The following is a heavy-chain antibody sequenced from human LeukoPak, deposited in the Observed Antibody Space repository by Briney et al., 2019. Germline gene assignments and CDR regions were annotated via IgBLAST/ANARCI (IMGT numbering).Heavy chain of an antibody. D-gene: IGHD5-18*01. CDR2: INPNSGGT. CDR1: GYTFTGYY. Sequence: ASVKVSCKASGYTFTGYYMHWVRQAPGQGLEWMGWINPNSGGTNYAQKFQGRVTMTRDTSISTAYMELSRLRSDDTAVYYCAREAVDTAMAVDIWGQGTMVTVSS. J-gene: IGHJ3*02. CDR3: AREAVDTAMAVDI. V-gene: IGHV1-2*02.